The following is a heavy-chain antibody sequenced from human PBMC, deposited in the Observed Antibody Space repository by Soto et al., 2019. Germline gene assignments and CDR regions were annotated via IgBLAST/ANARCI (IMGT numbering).Heavy chain of an antibody. D-gene: IGHD6-19*01. J-gene: IGHJ4*02. CDR2: ISWNSGSI. CDR3: AKGSGWVYFDY. V-gene: IGHV3-9*01. Sequence: SLRLSCAASGFTFDDYAMHWVRQAPGKGLEWVSGISWNSGSIGYADSVKGRFTISRDNAKNSLYLQMNSLRAEDTALYYCAKGSGWVYFDYWGQGTLVTVSS. CDR1: GFTFDDYA.